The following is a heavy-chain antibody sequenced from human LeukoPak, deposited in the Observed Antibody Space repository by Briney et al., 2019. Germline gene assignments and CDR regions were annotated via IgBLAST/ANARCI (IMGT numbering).Heavy chain of an antibody. CDR1: GFTFSSYG. CDR2: ISFDGRDK. J-gene: IGHJ4*02. CDR3: ARAYGGLIDY. Sequence: GGSLRLSRAASGFTFSSYGMHWVRQAPGKGLEWVALISFDGRDKQYADSVKGRFTISKDNSKNTLYLQMNSLSGDDTSMYFCARAYGGLIDYWGQGTLVTVSS. V-gene: IGHV3-30*03. D-gene: IGHD3-16*01.